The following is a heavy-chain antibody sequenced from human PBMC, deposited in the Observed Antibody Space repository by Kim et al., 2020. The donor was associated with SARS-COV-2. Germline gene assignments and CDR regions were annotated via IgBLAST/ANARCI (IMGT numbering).Heavy chain of an antibody. Sequence: KGRFTISRDDSKSIAYLQMNSLKTEDTAVYYCTRAPVLLWFGESPFGFDPWGQGTLVTVSS. D-gene: IGHD3-10*01. V-gene: IGHV3-49*02. J-gene: IGHJ5*02. CDR3: TRAPVLLWFGESPFGFDP.